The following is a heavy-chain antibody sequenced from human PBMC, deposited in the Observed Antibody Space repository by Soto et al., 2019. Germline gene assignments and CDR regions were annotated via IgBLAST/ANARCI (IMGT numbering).Heavy chain of an antibody. CDR3: ARELSYYDILTGSFDY. CDR1: GFIFSTYG. J-gene: IGHJ4*02. CDR2: IWYDGSNK. V-gene: IGHV3-33*01. D-gene: IGHD3-9*01. Sequence: GEFLRLSCAASGFIFSTYGMHWVRQAPGLGLEWVAVIWYDGSNKYYGDSVKGRFTISRDNSENTLYLQMNSLRAEDTAVYYCARELSYYDILTGSFDYWGQGT.